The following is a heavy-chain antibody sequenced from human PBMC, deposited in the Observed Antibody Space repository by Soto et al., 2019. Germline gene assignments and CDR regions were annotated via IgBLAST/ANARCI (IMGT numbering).Heavy chain of an antibody. CDR1: GDSVTSGSHY. V-gene: IGHV4-61*01. Sequence: PSETLSLTCTVSGDSVTSGSHYWSWIRQPPGKGLEYIGYIFYSENTSYHPSLKSRVTISVDTSKNQFSLNLSSVTAADTAVYYCARRPVVNYYYYGMDVWGQGTTVTVSS. CDR3: ARRPVVNYYYYGMDV. CDR2: IFYSENT. D-gene: IGHD3-22*01. J-gene: IGHJ6*02.